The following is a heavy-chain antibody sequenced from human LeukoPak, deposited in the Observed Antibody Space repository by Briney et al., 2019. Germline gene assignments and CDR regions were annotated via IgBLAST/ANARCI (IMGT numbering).Heavy chain of an antibody. CDR2: IYPGDSDT. CDR1: GYSFTSYW. Sequence: GESLQISCQGSGYSFTSYWIGWVRPLPGKGLEWMGIIYPGDSDTRYSPSFQGQVTISADKSISTAYLQWSSLKASDTAMYYCARHDGYSSSWYYFDYWGQGTLVTVSS. J-gene: IGHJ4*02. CDR3: ARHDGYSSSWYYFDY. V-gene: IGHV5-51*01. D-gene: IGHD6-13*01.